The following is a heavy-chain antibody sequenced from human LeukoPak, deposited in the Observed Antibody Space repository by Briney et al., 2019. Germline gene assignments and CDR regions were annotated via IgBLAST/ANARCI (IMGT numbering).Heavy chain of an antibody. V-gene: IGHV4-39*07. CDR2: IYDSGST. Sequence: SETLSLTCTVSGGSIRSSYYYWGWIRQPPGKGLEWIGSIYDSGSTYYNPSLKSRVTISVDTSKNQFSLKLSSVTAADTAVYYCVGSSDYYDSSGYLPDAFDIWGQGTMVTVSS. CDR3: VGSSDYYDSSGYLPDAFDI. J-gene: IGHJ3*02. CDR1: GGSIRSSYYY. D-gene: IGHD3-22*01.